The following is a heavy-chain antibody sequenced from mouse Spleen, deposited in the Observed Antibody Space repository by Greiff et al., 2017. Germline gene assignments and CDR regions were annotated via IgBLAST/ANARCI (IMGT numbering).Heavy chain of an antibody. J-gene: IGHJ3*01. V-gene: IGHV1-53*01. D-gene: IGHD2-13*01. CDR1: GYTFTSYW. CDR3: ARDGDYWFAY. CDR2: INPSNGGT. Sequence: VKLMESGTELVKPGASVKLSCKASGYTFTSYWMHWVKQRPGQGLEWIGNINPSNGGTNYNEKSKSKATLTVDKSSSTAYMQLSSLTSEDSAVYYCARDGDYWFAYWGQGTLVTVSA.